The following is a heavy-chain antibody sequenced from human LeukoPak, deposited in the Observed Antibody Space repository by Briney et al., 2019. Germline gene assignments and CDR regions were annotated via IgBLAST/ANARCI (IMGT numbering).Heavy chain of an antibody. CDR2: IIPIFGTA. Sequence: ASVKVSCKASGYTFTSYDINWVRQAPGQGLEWMGGIIPIFGTANYAQKFQGRVTITTDESTSTAYMELSSLRSEDTAVYYCARGPVGYYYMDVWGKGTTVTVSS. D-gene: IGHD1-26*01. V-gene: IGHV1-69*05. J-gene: IGHJ6*03. CDR1: GYTFTSYD. CDR3: ARGPVGYYYMDV.